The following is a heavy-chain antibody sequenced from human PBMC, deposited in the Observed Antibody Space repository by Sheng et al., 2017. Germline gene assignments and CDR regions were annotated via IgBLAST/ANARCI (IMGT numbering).Heavy chain of an antibody. CDR2: IYYSGST. V-gene: IGHV4-39*07. Sequence: QLQLQESGPGLVKPSETLSLTCTVSGGSISSSSYYWGWIRQPPGKGLEWIGSIYYSGSTYYNPSLKSRVTISVDTSKNQFSLKLSSVTAADTAVYYCADYGDYVRYFQHWGQGTLVTVSS. CDR3: ADYGDYVRYFQH. J-gene: IGHJ1*01. D-gene: IGHD4-17*01. CDR1: GGSISSSSYY.